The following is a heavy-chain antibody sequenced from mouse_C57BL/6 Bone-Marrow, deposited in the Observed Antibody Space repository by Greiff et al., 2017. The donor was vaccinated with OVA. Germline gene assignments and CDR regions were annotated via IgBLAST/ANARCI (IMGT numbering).Heavy chain of an antibody. J-gene: IGHJ3*01. CDR1: GYTFTSYW. CDR3: AIWDTTVEGFAY. Sequence: VQLQQPGAELVKPGASVKVSCKASGYTFTSYWMHWVKQRPGQGLEWIGRIHPYDSDTNYNQKFKGKATLTVDNSSSTAYIQLSSLTSEYSAVYDCAIWDTTVEGFAYWGQGTLVTVSA. V-gene: IGHV1-74*01. D-gene: IGHD1-1*01. CDR2: IHPYDSDT.